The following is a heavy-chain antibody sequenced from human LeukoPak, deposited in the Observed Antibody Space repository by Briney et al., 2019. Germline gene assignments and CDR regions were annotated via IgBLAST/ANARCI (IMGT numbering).Heavy chain of an antibody. J-gene: IGHJ6*02. CDR2: ISAYNGNT. Sequence: ASVKVSCKASGYTFTSYGISWVRQAPGQGLEWMGWISAYNGNTNYAQKLQGRVTMTTDTSTSTAYMELSSLRSEDTAVYYCATLTGTTFYYYYGMDVWGQGTTVTVSS. D-gene: IGHD1-20*01. CDR3: ATLTGTTFYYYYGMDV. CDR1: GYTFTSYG. V-gene: IGHV1-18*01.